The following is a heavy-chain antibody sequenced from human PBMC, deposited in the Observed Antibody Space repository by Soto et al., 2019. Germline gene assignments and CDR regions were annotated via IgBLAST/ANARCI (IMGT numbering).Heavy chain of an antibody. CDR3: GRDQSGIGYYVDWFDP. J-gene: IGHJ5*02. D-gene: IGHD3-10*02. V-gene: IGHV1-3*01. CDR2: INAGNGNT. CDR1: GYTFNSHA. Sequence: APVKVSCKASGYTFNSHAIHWVRQAPGQRPEWLGWINAGNGNTYYSEKFEGRVTFTRDTAATTVNMELTSLTSEDTAIYYCGRDQSGIGYYVDWFDPWGQGTLVTVSS.